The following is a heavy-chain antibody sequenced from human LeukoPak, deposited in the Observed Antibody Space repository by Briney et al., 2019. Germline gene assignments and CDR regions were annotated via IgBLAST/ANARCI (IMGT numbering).Heavy chain of an antibody. J-gene: IGHJ4*02. CDR1: GFTFSSYG. D-gene: IGHD1-26*01. Sequence: GGSLRLSCAASGFTFSSYGMNWVRQAPGKGLEWVSSLNSNGGGTYYSDSVKGRFTISRDNSKNTLYLQMISLRGDDTAVYYCAKAAYSGSFPYFDYWGQGTLVTVSS. CDR3: AKAAYSGSFPYFDY. CDR2: LNSNGGGT. V-gene: IGHV3-23*01.